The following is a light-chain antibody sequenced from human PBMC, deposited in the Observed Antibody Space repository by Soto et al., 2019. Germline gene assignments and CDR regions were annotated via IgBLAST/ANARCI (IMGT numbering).Light chain of an antibody. J-gene: IGKJ1*01. CDR1: QSVPSNY. CDR2: GAS. V-gene: IGKV3-20*01. Sequence: EIVLTQSPGTLSLSPGDRATLSCSASQSVPSNYVAWYQQKSGQAPRPLMFGASIRAAGVPDRFSGSGSGTDFTLTMSRLEPEDFAVYHCQQYGSSTSFGQGTKVEI. CDR3: QQYGSSTS.